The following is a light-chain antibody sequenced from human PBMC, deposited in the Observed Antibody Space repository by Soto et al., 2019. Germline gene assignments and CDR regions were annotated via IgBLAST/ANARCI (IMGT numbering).Light chain of an antibody. V-gene: IGKV1-39*01. J-gene: IGKJ1*01. CDR2: AAS. CDR1: QSISSY. CDR3: QQSYNTPWRT. Sequence: DIQMTQSPSSLSASIGDRVTITCRASQSISSYLNWYQQKPGKAPKLLIYAASILQSGVPSRFSGSGSGTDFTLTISSLQPEDFATYYCQQSYNTPWRTFGQGTKVEI.